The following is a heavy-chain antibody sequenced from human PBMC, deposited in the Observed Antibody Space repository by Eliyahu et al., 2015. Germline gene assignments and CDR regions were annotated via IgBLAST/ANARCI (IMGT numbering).Heavy chain of an antibody. CDR2: XRYDGSYK. CDR1: GXTFXTYG. CDR3: AKDCCRYCSSSCNWFDP. D-gene: IGHD2-2*01. V-gene: IGHV3-30*02. J-gene: IGHJ5*02. Sequence: QVXLXEYGGGVVQPGGSLRLSWAASGXTFXTYGIPWVRQAPGKGLEWVAFXRYDGSYKWYADSVKGRFTISRDNSKNTLYLQMNSLRAEDTALYYCAKDCCRYCSSSCNWFDPWGQGTLVTVSS.